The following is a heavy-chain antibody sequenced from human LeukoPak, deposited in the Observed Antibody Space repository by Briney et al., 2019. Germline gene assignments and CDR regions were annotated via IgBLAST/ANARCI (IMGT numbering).Heavy chain of an antibody. CDR1: GFTFSSYW. D-gene: IGHD6-19*01. CDR2: IKQDGSEK. CDR3: ARDGTWSSGWYVDFDY. V-gene: IGHV3-7*01. J-gene: IGHJ4*02. Sequence: GGSLRLSCAASGFTFSSYWMSWVRQAPGKGLERVANIKQDGSEKYYVDSVKGRFTISRDNAKNSLYLQMNSLRAEDTAVYYCARDGTWSSGWYVDFDYWGQGTLVTVSS.